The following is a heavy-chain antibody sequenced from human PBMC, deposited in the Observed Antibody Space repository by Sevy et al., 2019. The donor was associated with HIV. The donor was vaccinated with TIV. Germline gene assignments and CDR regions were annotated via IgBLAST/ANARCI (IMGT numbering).Heavy chain of an antibody. D-gene: IGHD2-2*01. V-gene: IGHV6-1*01. Sequence: SQTLSLTCAISGDSVSSNSAAWNWIRQSPSRGLEWLGRTYYRSKWYNDYAVSVKSRITINPDTSKNPFSLQLNSVTPEDTAVYYCARGASLDGGIVVVPAARESWFDPWGQGTLVTVSS. CDR3: ARGASLDGGIVVVPAARESWFDP. CDR1: GDSVSSNSAA. J-gene: IGHJ5*02. CDR2: TYYRSKWYN.